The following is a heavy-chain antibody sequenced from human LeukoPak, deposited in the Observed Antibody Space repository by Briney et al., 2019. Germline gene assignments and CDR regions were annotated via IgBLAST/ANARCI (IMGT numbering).Heavy chain of an antibody. Sequence: GASVKVSCKVSGYTLTELSMHWVRQAPGKGLEWMGGFDPEDGETIYAQKFQGRVTMTEDTSTDTAYMELSSLRSEDTAVYYCATEGYCSSTSCSYNWFDPWGQGTLVTVSS. D-gene: IGHD2-2*01. CDR1: GYTLTELS. CDR3: ATEGYCSSTSCSYNWFDP. J-gene: IGHJ5*02. CDR2: FDPEDGET. V-gene: IGHV1-24*01.